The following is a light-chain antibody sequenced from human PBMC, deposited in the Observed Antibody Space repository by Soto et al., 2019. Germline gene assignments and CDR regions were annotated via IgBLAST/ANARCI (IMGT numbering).Light chain of an antibody. V-gene: IGKV3-15*01. Sequence: EIVMTQSPATLSVSPGERATLSCRASQSVSGNLAWYQQKPGQAPRLLIYGASTRATGIPARFSGSGSDTEFSLTISSLQSEDFAVYYCQQYHNWPPYTFGQGTKLEIK. CDR1: QSVSGN. CDR2: GAS. J-gene: IGKJ2*01. CDR3: QQYHNWPPYT.